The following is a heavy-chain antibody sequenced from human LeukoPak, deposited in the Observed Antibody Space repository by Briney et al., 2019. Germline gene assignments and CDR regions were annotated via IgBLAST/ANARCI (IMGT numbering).Heavy chain of an antibody. CDR2: IYYSGST. V-gene: IGHV4-39*01. Sequence: SETLSLTCTVSGGSISSSSYYWGWIRQPPGKGLEWIGSIYYSGSTYYNPSLKSRVTISVDTSKNQFSLKLSSVTAADTAVYYCATLGDSSWTKFDYWGQGTLVTVSS. CDR1: GGSISSSSYY. CDR3: ATLGDSSWTKFDY. J-gene: IGHJ4*02. D-gene: IGHD6-13*01.